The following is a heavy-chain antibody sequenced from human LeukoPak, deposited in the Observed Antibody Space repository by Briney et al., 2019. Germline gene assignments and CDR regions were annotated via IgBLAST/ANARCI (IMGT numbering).Heavy chain of an antibody. J-gene: IGHJ4*02. CDR1: GFTFSSYA. V-gene: IGHV3-23*01. D-gene: IGHD5-18*01. Sequence: GGSLRLSCAASGFTFSSYAMSWVRQAPGKGLEWVSAISGSGGSTYYADSVKGRFTISRDNSKNTPYLQMNSLRAEDTAVYYCAKSLWIQLWTPFDYWGQGTLVTVSS. CDR2: ISGSGGST. CDR3: AKSLWIQLWTPFDY.